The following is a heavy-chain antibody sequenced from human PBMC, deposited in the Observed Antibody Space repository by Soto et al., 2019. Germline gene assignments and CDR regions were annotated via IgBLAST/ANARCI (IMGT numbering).Heavy chain of an antibody. J-gene: IGHJ4*02. CDR3: ARASVSWIELWLFFDY. CDR2: IYYSGST. D-gene: IGHD5-18*01. CDR1: GSSISSGRFY. V-gene: IGHV4-39*01. Sequence: SETLSLTCAVSGSSISSGRFYWSWIRQHPGKGLEWIGNIYYSGSTYYHPSLKSRVPISVDMSKNQFSLKLSSVTAADTAVYYCARASVSWIELWLFFDYWGQGTLVIVSS.